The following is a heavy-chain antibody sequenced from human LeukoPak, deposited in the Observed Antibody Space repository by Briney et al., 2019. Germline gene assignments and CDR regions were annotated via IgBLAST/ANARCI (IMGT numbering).Heavy chain of an antibody. Sequence: SETLSLTCTVSGGSISSSSYYWGWIRQPPGKGLEWIGSIYYSGSTYYNPSLKSRVNISVDTSKNQFSLKLSSVTAADTAVYYCARGPRVGSGGSCYSRYYYYYMDVWGKGATVTVSS. CDR3: ARGPRVGSGGSCYSRYYYYYMDV. CDR2: IYYSGST. V-gene: IGHV4-39*07. D-gene: IGHD2-15*01. J-gene: IGHJ6*03. CDR1: GGSISSSSYY.